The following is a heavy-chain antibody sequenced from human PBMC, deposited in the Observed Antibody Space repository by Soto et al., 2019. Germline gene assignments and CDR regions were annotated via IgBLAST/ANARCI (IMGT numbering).Heavy chain of an antibody. Sequence: XESLRLSCAASGFTFSSYSMNWVRQAPGKGLEWVSSISSSSSYIYYADSVKGRFTISRDNAKNSLYLQMNSLRAEDTAVYYCARSPKQWELRPRLIYYYGMDVWGQGTTVTVSS. CDR1: GFTFSSYS. D-gene: IGHD1-26*01. CDR3: ARSPKQWELRPRLIYYYGMDV. V-gene: IGHV3-21*01. J-gene: IGHJ6*02. CDR2: ISSSSSYI.